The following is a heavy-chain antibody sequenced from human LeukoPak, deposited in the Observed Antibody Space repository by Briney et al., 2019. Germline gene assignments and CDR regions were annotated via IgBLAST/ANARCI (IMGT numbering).Heavy chain of an antibody. CDR2: INGSGGST. V-gene: IGHV3-23*01. CDR3: ARVYSPSGSYSVDY. CDR1: GFTFSSYA. Sequence: GGSLRLSCAASGFTFSSYAMSWVRQAPGKGLEWVSDINGSGGSTYYADSVKGRFTISRDNSKNTLYLQMDSLRAEDTAVYYCARVYSPSGSYSVDYWGQGTLVTVSS. J-gene: IGHJ4*02. D-gene: IGHD1-26*01.